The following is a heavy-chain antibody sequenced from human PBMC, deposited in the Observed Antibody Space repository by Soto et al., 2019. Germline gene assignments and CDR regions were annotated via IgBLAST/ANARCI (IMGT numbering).Heavy chain of an antibody. D-gene: IGHD6-19*01. V-gene: IGHV3-23*01. J-gene: IGHJ2*01. CDR1: GFTFSTYT. CDR3: AKRAVAGRNWYFDL. CDR2: ISGTGGSS. Sequence: EWQLLESGGGLVQPGGSLRLSCAASGFTFSTYTMSWVRQAPGKGMECVSAISGTGGSSSYTDSVKGRFTISRDNSKNTLSLQMDSLRAEDTARYYCAKRAVAGRNWYFDLWGRGTLVTVSS.